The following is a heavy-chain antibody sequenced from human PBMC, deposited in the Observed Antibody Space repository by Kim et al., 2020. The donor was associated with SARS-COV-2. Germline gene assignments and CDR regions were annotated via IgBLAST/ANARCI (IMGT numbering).Heavy chain of an antibody. CDR1: GFTFNSFA. V-gene: IGHV3-23*01. CDR2: ISASGGST. D-gene: IGHD3-10*01. Sequence: GGSLRLSCAASGFTFNSFAMSWVRQAPGKGLEWVSAISASGGSTFYADSVKGRFPISRDNSKNMFYLQMNSLRADDTAVYYCARSGGGLFGGFDYGGQGT. J-gene: IGHJ4*02. CDR3: ARSGGGLFGGFDY.